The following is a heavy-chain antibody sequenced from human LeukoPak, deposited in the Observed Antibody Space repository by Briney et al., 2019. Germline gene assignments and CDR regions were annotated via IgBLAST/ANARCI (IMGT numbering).Heavy chain of an antibody. D-gene: IGHD3-22*01. CDR3: ARGQYYYDSSGPYI. J-gene: IGHJ3*02. CDR2: INHSGST. V-gene: IGHV4-34*01. CDR1: GGSFSGYY. Sequence: SQTLSLTCAVYGGSFSGYYWSWIRQPPGKGLEWIGEINHSGSTNYNPSLKSRVTISVDTSKNQFSLKLSSVTAADTAVYYCARGQYYYDSSGPYIWGQGTMVTVSS.